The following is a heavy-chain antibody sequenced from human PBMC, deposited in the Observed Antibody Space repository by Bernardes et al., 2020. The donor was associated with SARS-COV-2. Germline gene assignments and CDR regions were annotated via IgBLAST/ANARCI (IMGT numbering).Heavy chain of an antibody. Sequence: GGSLRLSCAASGFTFDDFAMHWVRHSPGKGLEWVSGISWNSGSIGYAASVKGRFTISRDNAKNSLYLQMNSLRPDDTALYYCARETGQSPNADFDHWGQGTLVTVSS. V-gene: IGHV3-9*01. CDR1: GFTFDDFA. CDR2: ISWNSGSI. CDR3: ARETGQSPNADFDH. J-gene: IGHJ4*02.